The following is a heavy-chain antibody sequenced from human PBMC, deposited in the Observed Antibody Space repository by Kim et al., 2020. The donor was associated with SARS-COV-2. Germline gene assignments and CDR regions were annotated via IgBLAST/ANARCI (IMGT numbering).Heavy chain of an antibody. V-gene: IGHV1-2*02. D-gene: IGHD4-17*01. CDR2: INPNSGGT. J-gene: IGHJ6*02. CDR1: GYTFTGYY. CDR3: AGGLYGPYYYGMDV. Sequence: ASVKVSCKASGYTFTGYYMHWVRQAPGQGLEWMGWINPNSGGTNYAQKFQGRVTMTRDTSISTTYMELSRLRSDDTAVYYCAGGLYGPYYYGMDVWGQGTTVTVSS.